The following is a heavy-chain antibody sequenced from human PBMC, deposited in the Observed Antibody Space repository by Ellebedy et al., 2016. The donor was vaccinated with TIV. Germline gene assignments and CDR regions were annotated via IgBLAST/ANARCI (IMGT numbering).Heavy chain of an antibody. CDR1: GFTFSSYG. Sequence: GESLKISCAASGFTFSSYGMHWVRQAPGKGLEWVAVIWYDGSNKYYADSVKGRFTISRDNSKNTLYLQMNSLRAEDTAVYYCAKDRKFPNDVFDLWGQGTMVTVSS. CDR2: IWYDGSNK. CDR3: AKDRKFPNDVFDL. J-gene: IGHJ3*01. V-gene: IGHV3-33*06.